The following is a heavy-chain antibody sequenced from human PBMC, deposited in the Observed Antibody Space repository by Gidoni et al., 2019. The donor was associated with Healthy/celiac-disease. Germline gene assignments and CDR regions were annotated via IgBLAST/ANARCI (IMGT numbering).Heavy chain of an antibody. CDR3: ARHHRVVVPAAMKGAFDI. J-gene: IGHJ3*02. Sequence: QLQLQESGPGLVKPSETLSLPCTVAGGSISSSSYYWGGIRQPPGKGLEWIGGIYYSGGTSYNPSLKSLVTISVDTSKNQFSLKLSSVTAADTAVYYCARHHRVVVPAAMKGAFDIWGQGTMVTVSS. CDR2: IYYSGGT. CDR1: GGSISSSSYY. V-gene: IGHV4-39*01. D-gene: IGHD2-2*01.